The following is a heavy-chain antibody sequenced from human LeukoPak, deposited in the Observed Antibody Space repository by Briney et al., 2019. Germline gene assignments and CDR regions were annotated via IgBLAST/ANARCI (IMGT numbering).Heavy chain of an antibody. D-gene: IGHD3-22*01. CDR3: ATRGVVIRVILVGFHKEAYYFDS. V-gene: IGHV3-23*01. J-gene: IGHJ4*02. CDR1: GITLSNYG. CDR2: ISDSAGRT. Sequence: GGSLRLSCAVSGITLSNYGMSWVRQAPGKGLEWVAGISDSAGRTKYADSVKGRFTISRDNPKNTLYLQMNSLRAEDTAVYFCATRGVVIRVILVGFHKEAYYFDSWGQGALVTVSS.